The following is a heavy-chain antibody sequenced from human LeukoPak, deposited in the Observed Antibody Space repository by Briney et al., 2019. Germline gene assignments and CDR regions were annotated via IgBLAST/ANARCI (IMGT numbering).Heavy chain of an antibody. Sequence: SQTLSLTCTVSGGSISSGSYYWSWIRQPAGKGLEWIGRIYTNGSTNYNPSLKSRVTISVDTSKNQFSLKLSSVTAADTAVYYCARALGYCSSTSCHTADYWGQGTLVTVSS. CDR2: IYTNGST. V-gene: IGHV4-61*02. D-gene: IGHD2-2*01. J-gene: IGHJ4*02. CDR3: ARALGYCSSTSCHTADY. CDR1: GGSISSGSYY.